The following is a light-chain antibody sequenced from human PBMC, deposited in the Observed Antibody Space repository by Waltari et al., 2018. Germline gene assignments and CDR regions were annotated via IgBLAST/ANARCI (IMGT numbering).Light chain of an antibody. J-gene: IGKJ1*01. V-gene: IGKV1-5*03. Sequence: DIQMTQSPSTLSASVGGIVTLTCRASQSISTWLAWYQQKPVRAPQLLISKASSLARGVPSSFSGIGSGTEFTLTISSLQLHDFATYYCQPYSSSPRTFGQGTKVEIK. CDR3: QPYSSSPRT. CDR2: KAS. CDR1: QSISTW.